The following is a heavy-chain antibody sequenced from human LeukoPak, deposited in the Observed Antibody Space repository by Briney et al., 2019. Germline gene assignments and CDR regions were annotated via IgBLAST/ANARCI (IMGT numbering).Heavy chain of an antibody. CDR1: GFTFTNYS. CDR2: ISGSGGST. D-gene: IGHD3-3*01. CDR3: AKEDDFWNGYHFHY. Sequence: GGSLRLSCAASGFTFTNYSMSWVRQAPGKGLEWVSDISGSGGSTYYAEPVKGRITIFRDNCKKMLYLQMNTTGAEDTAEDYCAKEDDFWNGYHFHYWGQKTLVIVSS. V-gene: IGHV3-23*01. J-gene: IGHJ4*02.